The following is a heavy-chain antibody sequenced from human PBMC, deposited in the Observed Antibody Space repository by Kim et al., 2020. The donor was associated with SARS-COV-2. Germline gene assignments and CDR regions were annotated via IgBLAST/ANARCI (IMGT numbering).Heavy chain of an antibody. V-gene: IGHV3-15*01. D-gene: IGHD3-16*02. CDR1: GFTFSNAW. CDR3: TTDSNVWGSWRYFYYFDH. CDR2: IKSKTDGGTT. J-gene: IGHJ4*02. Sequence: GGSLRLSCAASGFTFSNAWMSWVRQAPGKGLEWVGRIKSKTDGGTTDYAAPVKGRFTISRDESKNTLYLQMNSLKTEDTAVYYCTTDSNVWGSWRYFYYFDHWGQGTLVTVSS.